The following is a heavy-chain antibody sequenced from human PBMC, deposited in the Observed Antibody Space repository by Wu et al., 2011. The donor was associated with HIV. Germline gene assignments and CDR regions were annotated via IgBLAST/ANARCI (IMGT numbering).Heavy chain of an antibody. D-gene: IGHD3-10*01. V-gene: IGHV1-69*11. CDR2: IIPFLDTT. CDR3: ARQEGSEGFGELWRDYYYYGMDV. Sequence: QVQLVQSGAEVKKPGSSMKVSCKVSGGTFSSYSFSWVRQAPGQGLEWMGRIIPFLDTTNYAQKFQGRVTITTDESTSTAYMELSSLRSEDTAVYYCARQEGSEGFGELWRDYYYYGMDVWGQGTTVTVSS. J-gene: IGHJ6*02. CDR1: GGTFSSYS.